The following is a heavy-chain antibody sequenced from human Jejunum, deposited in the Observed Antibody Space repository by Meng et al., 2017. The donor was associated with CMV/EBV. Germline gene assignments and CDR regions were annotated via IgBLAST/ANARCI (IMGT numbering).Heavy chain of an antibody. CDR1: GVSISTGGYY. V-gene: IGHV4-30-4*01. CDR3: ASSSGNYNVLGTWFDP. CDR2: ISYRGIT. D-gene: IGHD3-10*01. J-gene: IGHJ5*02. Sequence: QVQLQALGPGLVEPSETLFLTWAGSGVSISTGGYYWSWIRQHPGKGLEWVGYISYRGITFYNPSLQSQVAISLDTSKNQFSLRVNSVTAADTAVYYCASSSGNYNVLGTWFDPWGQGSLVTVSS.